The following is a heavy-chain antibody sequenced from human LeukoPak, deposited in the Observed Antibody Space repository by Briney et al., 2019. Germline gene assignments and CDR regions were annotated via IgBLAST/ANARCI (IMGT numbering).Heavy chain of an antibody. Sequence: SGGSLRLSCAASGFTFSSYEINWVRQAPGKGLEWVSYISSSGSTIYYADSVKGRFTISRDNAKNSLYLQMNSLRAEDTAVYYCARRAGAYSHPYDYWGQGTLVTVSS. D-gene: IGHD4/OR15-4a*01. V-gene: IGHV3-48*03. J-gene: IGHJ4*02. CDR3: ARRAGAYSHPYDY. CDR2: ISSSGSTI. CDR1: GFTFSSYE.